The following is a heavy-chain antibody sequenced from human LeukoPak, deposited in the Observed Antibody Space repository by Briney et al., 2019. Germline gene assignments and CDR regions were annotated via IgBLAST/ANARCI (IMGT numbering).Heavy chain of an antibody. CDR1: GFTFSTYG. CDR3: ARGGVEMATTPSFVD. CDR2: ISGGSTTI. V-gene: IGHV3-48*03. J-gene: IGHJ4*02. Sequence: GGSLRLSCAASGFTFSTYGMSWVRQAPGKGLEWLSYISGGSTTISSADSVKGRFTISRDNAKNSVYLQMNSLRADDTAIYFCARGGVEMATTPSFVDWGQGTLVTVSS. D-gene: IGHD5-24*01.